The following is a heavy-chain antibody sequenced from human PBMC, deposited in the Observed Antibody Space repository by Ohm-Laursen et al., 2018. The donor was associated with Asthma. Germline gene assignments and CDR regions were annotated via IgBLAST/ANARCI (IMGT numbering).Heavy chain of an antibody. CDR1: GFTLGDYF. J-gene: IGHJ4*02. CDR2: LFPDGRRT. V-gene: IGHV3-74*01. Sequence: SLRLSCAASGFTLGDYFMHWARQRPGGGLVWISHLFPDGRRTDYADSVKGRFTISRDDAQNTLYLQMNSLRVDDTAVYYCARGNVEGLLWGQGTLVTVAS. CDR3: ARGNVEGLL. D-gene: IGHD5-24*01.